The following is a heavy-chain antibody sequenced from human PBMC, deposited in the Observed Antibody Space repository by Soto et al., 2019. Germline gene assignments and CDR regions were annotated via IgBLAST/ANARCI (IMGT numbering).Heavy chain of an antibody. Sequence: SETLSLTCTVSGGSISSGDYYWSWIRQPPGKGLEWIGYIYYSGSTYYNPSLKSRVTISVDTSKNQFSLKLSSVTAADTAVYYCARANYDFGSGYLRAFDYWGQGTLVTVSS. D-gene: IGHD3-3*01. V-gene: IGHV4-30-4*01. CDR1: GGSISSGDYY. CDR3: ARANYDFGSGYLRAFDY. J-gene: IGHJ4*02. CDR2: IYYSGST.